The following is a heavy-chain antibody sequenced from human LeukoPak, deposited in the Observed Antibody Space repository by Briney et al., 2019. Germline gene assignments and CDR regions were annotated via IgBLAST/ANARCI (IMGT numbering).Heavy chain of an antibody. V-gene: IGHV3-48*03. CDR3: AKDGLAAAGWFDY. CDR1: GFTFSTYE. J-gene: IGHJ4*02. CDR2: ISRSGGNI. Sequence: PGGSLRLSCAASGFTFSTYEMAWVRQAPGKGLEWVAYISRSGGNIYYADSVKGRFTISRDNSKNTLYLQMNSLRAEDTAVYYCAKDGLAAAGWFDYWGQGTLVTVS. D-gene: IGHD6-13*01.